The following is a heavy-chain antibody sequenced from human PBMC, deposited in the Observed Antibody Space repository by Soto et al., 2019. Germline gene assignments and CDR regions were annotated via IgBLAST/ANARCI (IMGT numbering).Heavy chain of an antibody. D-gene: IGHD3-3*01. CDR2: IYYSGST. V-gene: IGHV4-39*01. CDR1: GGTISSSSYY. CDR3: ARHVLAGPEPNYDFWSGYQGNYYYYMDV. J-gene: IGHJ6*03. Sequence: PSETLSLTCTVSGGTISSSSYYWGWIRKPPGKGLEWIGSIYYSGSTYYNPSLKSRVTISVDTSKNQFSLKLSSVTAADTAVYYCARHVLAGPEPNYDFWSGYQGNYYYYMDVWGKGTMVTVSS.